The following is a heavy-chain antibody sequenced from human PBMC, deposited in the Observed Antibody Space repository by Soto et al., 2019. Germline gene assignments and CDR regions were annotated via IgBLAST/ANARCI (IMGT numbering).Heavy chain of an antibody. J-gene: IGHJ5*02. CDR1: GYSVSSDSAA. Sequence: SHPHSLTCAMSGYSVSSDSAALNWIRQSPSRGLEWLGRTYYMSKWFHDYAVSVKSRIIINPDTSKNQFSLQLNSVTPEDTAVYYCARAPPVIGANWFDPWGQGTLVTVSS. CDR2: TYYMSKWFH. CDR3: ARAPPVIGANWFDP. D-gene: IGHD2-21*01. V-gene: IGHV6-1*01.